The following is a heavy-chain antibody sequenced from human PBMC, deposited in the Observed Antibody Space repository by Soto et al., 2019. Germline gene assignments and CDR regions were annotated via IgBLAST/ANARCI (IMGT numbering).Heavy chain of an antibody. CDR2: IYYSGST. V-gene: IGHV4-39*01. D-gene: IGHD6-13*01. CDR1: GGSISSSSYY. CDR3: ARANSSWYPPH. J-gene: IGHJ4*02. Sequence: SETLSLTCTVSGGSISSSSYYWGWIRQPPGKGLEWIGSIYYSGSTYYNPSLKSRVTISVDTSKNQFSLKLSPVTAADTAVYYCARANSSWYPPHWGQGTLVTVSS.